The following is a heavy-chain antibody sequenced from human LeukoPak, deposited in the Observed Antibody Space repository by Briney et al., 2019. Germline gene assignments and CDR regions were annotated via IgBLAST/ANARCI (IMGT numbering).Heavy chain of an antibody. CDR3: AKGGAAADNYWYFDL. CDR1: GFTFDDYG. J-gene: IGHJ2*01. V-gene: IGHV3-9*01. CDR2: ISWNRGSI. Sequence: GRSLRLSCAASGFTFDDYGMHWVRQAPGKGLEWVSGISWNRGSIGYADSVKGRFTISRDTAKNSLYLQMNSPRPGDTALYYCAKGGAAADNYWYFDLWGRGTLVTVSS. D-gene: IGHD6-13*01.